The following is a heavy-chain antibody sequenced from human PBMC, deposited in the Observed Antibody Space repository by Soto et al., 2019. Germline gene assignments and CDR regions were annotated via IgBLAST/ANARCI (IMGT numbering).Heavy chain of an antibody. D-gene: IGHD4-4*01. CDR2: ISYDGSNK. CDR1: GFTFSSYG. Sequence: PGGALRLSCAASGFTFSSYGMHWVRQAPGKGLEWVAVISYDGSNKYYADSVKGRFTISRDNSKNTLYLQMNSLRAEDTAVYYCAKSNPVARMDYWGQGT. V-gene: IGHV3-30*18. CDR3: AKSNPVARMDY. J-gene: IGHJ4*02.